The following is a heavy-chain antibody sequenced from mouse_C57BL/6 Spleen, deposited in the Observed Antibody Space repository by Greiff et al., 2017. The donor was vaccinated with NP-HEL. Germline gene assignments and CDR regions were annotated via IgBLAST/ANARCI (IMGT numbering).Heavy chain of an antibody. CDR3: ARGRGYDEVFAY. CDR2: INPNNGGT. J-gene: IGHJ3*01. Sequence: EVQLQQSGPELVKPGASVKISCKASGYTFTDYYMNWVKQSHGKSLEWIGDINPNNGGTSYNQKFKGKATLTVDKSSSTAYMELRSLTSEDSAVYYCARGRGYDEVFAYWGQGTLVTVSA. CDR1: GYTFTDYY. D-gene: IGHD2-2*01. V-gene: IGHV1-26*01.